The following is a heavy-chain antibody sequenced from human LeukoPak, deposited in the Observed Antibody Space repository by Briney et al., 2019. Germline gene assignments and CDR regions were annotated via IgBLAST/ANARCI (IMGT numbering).Heavy chain of an antibody. CDR1: GGTFSSYA. D-gene: IGHD5-24*01. CDR3: AKDVGWLQSGAFDY. J-gene: IGHJ4*02. Sequence: GASVKVSCKASGGTFSSYAISWVRQAPGQGLEWMGGIIPIFGTANYAQKFQGRVTITADESTSTAYMELSSLRSEDTAVYYCAKDVGWLQSGAFDYWGQGTLVTVSS. V-gene: IGHV1-69*01. CDR2: IIPIFGTA.